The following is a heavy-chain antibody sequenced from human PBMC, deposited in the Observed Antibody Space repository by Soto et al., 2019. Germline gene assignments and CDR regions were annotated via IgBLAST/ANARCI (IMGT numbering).Heavy chain of an antibody. D-gene: IGHD6-13*01. V-gene: IGHV1-69*02. J-gene: IGHJ3*02. CDR2: IIPILGIA. Sequence: SVKVSCKASGGTFSSYTISWVRQAPGQGLEWMGRIIPILGIANYAQKFQGRVTITADKSTSTAYMELSSLRSEDTAVYYCARASRIAAAGTGAFDIWGQGTMVTVSS. CDR1: GGTFSSYT. CDR3: ARASRIAAAGTGAFDI.